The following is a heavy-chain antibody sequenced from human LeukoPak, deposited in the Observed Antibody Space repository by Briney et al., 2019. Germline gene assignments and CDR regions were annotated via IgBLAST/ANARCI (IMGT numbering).Heavy chain of an antibody. J-gene: IGHJ3*01. CDR2: IYYSGSI. Sequence: SETLSLTCAVSGYSISISNWWGWIRQPPGKGLECIGYIYYSGSIYYNPSLKSRVTMSVDTSKNQFSLKLRSVTAADTAVYYCARISSSNWYNERGAFDVWGQGTMVTVSS. V-gene: IGHV4-28*05. D-gene: IGHD6-13*01. CDR3: ARISSSNWYNERGAFDV. CDR1: GYSISISNW.